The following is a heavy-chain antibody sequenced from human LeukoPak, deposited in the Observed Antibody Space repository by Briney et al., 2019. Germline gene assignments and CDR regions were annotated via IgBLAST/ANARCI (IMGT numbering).Heavy chain of an antibody. D-gene: IGHD2-2*01. CDR2: INDNGGST. V-gene: IGHV3-23*01. CDR1: GFTFSSNA. Sequence: GGSLRLSCAASGFTFSSNAMSWVRQAPGKGLEWVSVINDNGGSTYYADSVKGRFTISRDNSKNTLYLQMNSLRAEDTAVYYCAKDLLTAALIDYWGQGTLVTVSS. J-gene: IGHJ4*02. CDR3: AKDLLTAALIDY.